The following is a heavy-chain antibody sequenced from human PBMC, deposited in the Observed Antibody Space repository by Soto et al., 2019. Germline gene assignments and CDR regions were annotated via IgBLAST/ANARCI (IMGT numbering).Heavy chain of an antibody. J-gene: IGHJ6*03. Sequence: GGSLRLSCAASGFTFSNAWMSWVRQAPGKGLEWVGRIKSKTDGGTTDYAAPVKGRFTISRDDSKNTLYLQMNSLKTEDTAVYYCTTDGTVNDDVYYYYYMDVWGKGTTVTVSS. V-gene: IGHV3-15*01. CDR2: IKSKTDGGTT. D-gene: IGHD1-1*01. CDR1: GFTFSNAW. CDR3: TTDGTVNDDVYYYYYMDV.